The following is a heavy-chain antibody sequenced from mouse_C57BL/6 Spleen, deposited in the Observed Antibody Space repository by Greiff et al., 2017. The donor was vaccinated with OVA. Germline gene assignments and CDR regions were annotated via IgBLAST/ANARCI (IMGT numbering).Heavy chain of an antibody. V-gene: IGHV5-16*01. CDR2: INYAGSST. D-gene: IGHD1-1*01. CDR1: GFTFSDYY. CDR3: ARFYYGSSYWYFDV. Sequence: EVKLVESEGGLVQPGSSMKLSCTASGFTFSDYYMAWVRQVPEKGLEWVATINYAGSSTYYLDSLKSRFIISRDNAKNILYLQMSSLKSEDTATYYCARFYYGSSYWYFDVWGTGTTVTVSS. J-gene: IGHJ1*03.